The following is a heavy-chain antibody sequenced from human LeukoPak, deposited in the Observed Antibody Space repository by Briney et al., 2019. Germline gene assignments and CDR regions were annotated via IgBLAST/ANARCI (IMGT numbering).Heavy chain of an antibody. V-gene: IGHV3-33*06. CDR1: GFTFSDYG. D-gene: IGHD3-3*01. CDR2: VSFGDGSTR. Sequence: GGSLRLSCAASGFTFSDYGMHWVRQAPGKGREWVAVVSFGDGSTRNYADSVKGRFTISWDNSQNTLYLQMNNLRAEDTAVYYCAKSPYYDFWPFVYWGQGTLVTVSS. CDR3: AKSPYYDFWPFVY. J-gene: IGHJ4*02.